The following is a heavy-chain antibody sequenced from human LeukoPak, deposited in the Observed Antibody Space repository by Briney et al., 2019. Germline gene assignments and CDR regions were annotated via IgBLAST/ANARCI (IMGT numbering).Heavy chain of an antibody. Sequence: ASVKVSCKASGYTFTGYYMHWVRQAPGQGLEWMGWINPNSGGTNYVQKFQGRVTMTRDTSISTAYMELSRLRSDDTAVYYCARDRVYSYEGRWFTYYFDYWGQGTLVTVSS. CDR1: GYTFTGYY. CDR3: ARDRVYSYEGRWFTYYFDY. CDR2: INPNSGGT. J-gene: IGHJ4*02. V-gene: IGHV1-2*02. D-gene: IGHD5-18*01.